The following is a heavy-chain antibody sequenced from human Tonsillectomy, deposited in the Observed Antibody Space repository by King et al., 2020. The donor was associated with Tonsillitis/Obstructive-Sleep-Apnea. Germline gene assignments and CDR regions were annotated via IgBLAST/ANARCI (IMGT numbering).Heavy chain of an antibody. V-gene: IGHV1-46*02. Sequence: QLVQSGTEVKKPGASVKVSGKASGYTFKSYYVHWLRQSPGQGLEWMGKFNTIGGITGYAQKFQGRGTMTRVTSTSTVYMELSCLRSEDTAVYYCARPFAGYSYGRLDYWGQGTLVTVSS. CDR1: GYTFKSYY. D-gene: IGHD5-12*01. CDR2: FNTIGGIT. CDR3: ARPFAGYSYGRLDY. J-gene: IGHJ4*02.